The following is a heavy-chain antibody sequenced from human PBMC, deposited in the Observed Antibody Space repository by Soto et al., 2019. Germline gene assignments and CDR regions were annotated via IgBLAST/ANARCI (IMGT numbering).Heavy chain of an antibody. Sequence: GSLIVSCAASGFTFSSYAMSWGRQAPGKGLEWVSAISGSGGSTYYADSVKGRFTISRDNSKNTLYLQMKSLRAEDTAVYYVSKAVTHMNRFDPWRQGSLVIVSA. CDR3: SKAVTHMNRFDP. J-gene: IGHJ5*02. CDR2: ISGSGGST. V-gene: IGHV3-23*01. D-gene: IGHD2-21*02. CDR1: GFTFSSYA.